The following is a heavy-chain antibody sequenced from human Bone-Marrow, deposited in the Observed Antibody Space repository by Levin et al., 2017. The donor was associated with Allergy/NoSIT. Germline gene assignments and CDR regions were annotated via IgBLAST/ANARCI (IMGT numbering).Heavy chain of an antibody. CDR1: GFTFRNYG. CDR2: IWYDGSNK. J-gene: IGHJ4*02. D-gene: IGHD4-11*01. Sequence: GGSLRLSCAASGFTFRNYGMQWVRQAPGKGLEWVAVIWYDGSNKYYADSLKGRFTISRDNSKNSLYLEMNSLRADDTAVYYCASARGDYRIDYWGQGTLVTVSS. V-gene: IGHV3-33*01. CDR3: ASARGDYRIDY.